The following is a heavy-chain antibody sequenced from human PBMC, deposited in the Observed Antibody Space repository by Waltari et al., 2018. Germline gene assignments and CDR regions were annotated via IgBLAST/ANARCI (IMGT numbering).Heavy chain of an antibody. CDR3: ARLGAMVRGGDGLDV. D-gene: IGHD3-10*01. V-gene: IGHV4-38-2*01. CDR1: GYSISIGYY. Sequence: QVQLQESGPGLVKPSETLSLTCDVSGYSISIGYYWGWIRQPPGKGLGWIGSVYHSGNTYYSPSLNSRVTISMDTSKNQVALKMNSVTAADTAVYYCARLGAMVRGGDGLDVWGQGATVTVSS. J-gene: IGHJ6*02. CDR2: VYHSGNT.